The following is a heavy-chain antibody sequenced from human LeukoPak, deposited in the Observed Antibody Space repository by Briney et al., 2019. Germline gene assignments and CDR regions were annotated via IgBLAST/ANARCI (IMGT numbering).Heavy chain of an antibody. CDR3: ATKKTTPRSGFDY. CDR1: GVSISNYY. D-gene: IGHD6-25*01. CDR2: IYFIGNT. J-gene: IGHJ4*02. V-gene: IGHV4-59*01. Sequence: SETLSLTCAVSGVSISNYYLSWIRQPPGKGLEWIGHIYFIGNTNYNASLKSRVTISLDTSKNHFSLKLTSVTAADTAIYYCATKKTTPRSGFDYWGQGTLVTVSA.